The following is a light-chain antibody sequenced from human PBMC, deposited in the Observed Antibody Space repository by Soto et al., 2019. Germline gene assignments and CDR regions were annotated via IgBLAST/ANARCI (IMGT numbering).Light chain of an antibody. CDR1: SSDVGGYNY. J-gene: IGLJ2*01. CDR3: CSYTSSNTAI. CDR2: DVS. Sequence: QSALTQPASVSGSPGQSITISCTGTSSDVGGYNYVSWYQHHPGKAPKLMIYDVSNRPSGVSNRFSGSKSGNTASLTISGLQAEDYADYYCCSYTSSNTAIFGGGTKLTVL. V-gene: IGLV2-14*03.